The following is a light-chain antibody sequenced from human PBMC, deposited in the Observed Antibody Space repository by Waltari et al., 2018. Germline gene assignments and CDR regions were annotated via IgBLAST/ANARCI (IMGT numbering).Light chain of an antibody. V-gene: IGKV4-1*01. J-gene: IGKJ1*01. CDR2: WAS. Sequence: IVMTQSPDSLAVSLGERATINCKSSQSLLYSSNNKNYLAWYQQKPGQPPKLLMYWASTRESGVPDRFSGSGSGTDFTLTISTLQAEDVAVYYCQQHYGVLWTFGQGTKVEI. CDR3: QQHYGVLWT. CDR1: QSLLYSSNNKNY.